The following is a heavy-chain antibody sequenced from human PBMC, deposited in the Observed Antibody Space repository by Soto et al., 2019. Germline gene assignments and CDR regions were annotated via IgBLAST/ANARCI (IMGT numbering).Heavy chain of an antibody. CDR3: ARAKGSWYFDL. V-gene: IGHV3-74*01. CDR2: LKSDGSST. Sequence: EVQLVESGGGLVQPGGSLRLSCEASGFTFSSYWMHWVRQAPGKGLVWVSRLKSDGSSTAYADSVKGRFNISRDNAKNTLYLQMNSLRTEDTAVYYCARAKGSWYFDLWGRGTLVTVSS. CDR1: GFTFSSYW. J-gene: IGHJ2*01.